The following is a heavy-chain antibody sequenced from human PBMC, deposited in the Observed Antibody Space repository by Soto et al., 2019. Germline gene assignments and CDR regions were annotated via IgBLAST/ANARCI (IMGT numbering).Heavy chain of an antibody. CDR1: GYSFTSYW. D-gene: IGHD3-10*01. J-gene: IGHJ6*02. CDR3: ARHHYCSGSYYYYYGMDV. V-gene: IGHV5-51*01. Sequence: GESLKISCKGSGYSFTSYWIGWVRQMPGKGLEWMGIIYPGDSDTRYSPSFQGQVTISADKSISTAYLQWSSLKASDTAMYYCARHHYCSGSYYYYYGMDVCAQGTTVTAP. CDR2: IYPGDSDT.